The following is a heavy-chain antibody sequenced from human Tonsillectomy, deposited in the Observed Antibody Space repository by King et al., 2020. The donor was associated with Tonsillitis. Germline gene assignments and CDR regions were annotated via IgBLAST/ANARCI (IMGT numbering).Heavy chain of an antibody. V-gene: IGHV1-58*01. J-gene: IGHJ3*02. Sequence: QLVQSGPEVKKPGTSVKVSCKASGFTSITSAVQWVRQARGQRLEWIGWIVVGSGNTNYAQTFQERVTITRDMSTSTVYMELSSLRSEDTAVYYCAADGTPSYFDILTGDKHDAFDIWGQGTMVTVSS. CDR2: IVVGSGNT. D-gene: IGHD3-9*01. CDR1: GFTSITSA. CDR3: AADGTPSYFDILTGDKHDAFDI.